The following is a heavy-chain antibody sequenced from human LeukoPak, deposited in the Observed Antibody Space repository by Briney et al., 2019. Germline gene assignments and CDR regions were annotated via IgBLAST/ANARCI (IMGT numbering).Heavy chain of an antibody. D-gene: IGHD3-9*01. Sequence: ASVKVSCKVSGYTLTELSMHWVRQAPGKGLEWMGGFDPEDGETIYAQKFQGRVTMTEDTSTDTAYMELSSLRSEDTAVYYCATYYDNSPSGDYYGMDVWGKGTTVTVSS. CDR2: FDPEDGET. J-gene: IGHJ6*04. CDR3: ATYYDNSPSGDYYGMDV. CDR1: GYTLTELS. V-gene: IGHV1-24*01.